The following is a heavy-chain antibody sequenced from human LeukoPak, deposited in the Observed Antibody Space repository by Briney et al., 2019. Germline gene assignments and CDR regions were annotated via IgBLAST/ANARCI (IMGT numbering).Heavy chain of an antibody. CDR3: ARGTDFWSGPSPFDY. Sequence: GGCLRLSCAASGFTFSSYAMHWVRQAPGKGLEWVAVISYDGSNKYYADSVKGRFTISRDNSKNTLYLQMNSLRAEDTAVYYCARGTDFWSGPSPFDYWGQGTLVTVSS. V-gene: IGHV3-30-3*01. J-gene: IGHJ4*02. CDR2: ISYDGSNK. D-gene: IGHD3-3*01. CDR1: GFTFSSYA.